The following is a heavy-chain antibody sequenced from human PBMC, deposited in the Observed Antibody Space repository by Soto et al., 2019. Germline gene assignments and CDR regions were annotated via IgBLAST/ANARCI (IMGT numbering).Heavy chain of an antibody. V-gene: IGHV4-30-4*01. CDR3: ARVPTILGVDYYGMDV. CDR1: GGSISSGDYY. D-gene: IGHD3-3*01. Sequence: PSETLSLTCTVSGGSISSGDYYWSWIRQPPGKGLEWIGYIYYSGSTYYNPSLKSRVTISVDTSKNQFSLKLSSVTAADTAVYYCARVPTILGVDYYGMDVWGQGTTVTVSS. J-gene: IGHJ6*02. CDR2: IYYSGST.